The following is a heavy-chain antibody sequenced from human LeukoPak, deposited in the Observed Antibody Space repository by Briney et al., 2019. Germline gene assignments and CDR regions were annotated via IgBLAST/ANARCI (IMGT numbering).Heavy chain of an antibody. D-gene: IGHD2-15*01. CDR3: ARPCSGGSCYQS. CDR1: GGTFNTYA. CDR2: ISAYNGNT. V-gene: IGHV1-18*01. Sequence: ASVKVSFKASGGTFNTYAISWVRQAPGQGLEWMGWISAYNGNTNYAQKFEGRVTMTTDTSTSTVYMELRSLRSDDTAVYYCARPCSGGSCYQSWGQGTLVTVSS. J-gene: IGHJ4*02.